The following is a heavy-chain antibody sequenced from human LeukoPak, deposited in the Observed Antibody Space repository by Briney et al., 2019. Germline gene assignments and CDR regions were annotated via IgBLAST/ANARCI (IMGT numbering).Heavy chain of an antibody. Sequence: SQTPSPTRPVSGGSISNGGYYLGWIPQHPGKGLEGIGYIYYSGSTYYNPSLKSRVTISVDTSKNQFSLKLSSVTAADTAVYYCATGPYSSSWYGGFDYWGQGTLVTVSS. CDR1: GGSISNGGYY. J-gene: IGHJ4*02. V-gene: IGHV4-31*03. CDR3: ATGPYSSSWYGGFDY. D-gene: IGHD6-13*01. CDR2: IYYSGST.